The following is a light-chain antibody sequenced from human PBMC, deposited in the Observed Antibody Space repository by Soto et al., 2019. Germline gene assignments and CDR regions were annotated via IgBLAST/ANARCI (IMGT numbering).Light chain of an antibody. Sequence: QSALTQPASVSGSPGQLITISCTGTSSDVGGYNYVSWYQQHPGKAPKLIIYEVSNRPSGVSNRFSGSKSGNTASLTISGLQAEDEADYYCSSYTSTSTRMFGGGTKLTVL. V-gene: IGLV2-14*01. J-gene: IGLJ3*02. CDR1: SSDVGGYNY. CDR3: SSYTSTSTRM. CDR2: EVS.